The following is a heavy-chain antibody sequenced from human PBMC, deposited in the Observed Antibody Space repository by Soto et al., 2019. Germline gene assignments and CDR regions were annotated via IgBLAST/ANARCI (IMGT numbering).Heavy chain of an antibody. Sequence: GGSLRLSCAASGFTFISYAMHWVRQAPGKGLEWVAVISYDGSNKYYADSVKGRFTISRDNSKNTLYLQMNSLRAEDTAVYYCARDFGIRVVVPAAISSPGYYYYGMDVWGQGTTVTVSS. D-gene: IGHD2-2*01. CDR3: ARDFGIRVVVPAAISSPGYYYYGMDV. V-gene: IGHV3-30-3*01. J-gene: IGHJ6*02. CDR2: ISYDGSNK. CDR1: GFTFISYA.